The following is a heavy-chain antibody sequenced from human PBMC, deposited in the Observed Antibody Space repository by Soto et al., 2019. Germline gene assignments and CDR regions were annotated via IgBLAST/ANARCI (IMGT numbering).Heavy chain of an antibody. CDR2: IRSKGYGGTT. CDR3: ASLTSWSQEYYYGMDV. J-gene: IGHJ6*02. CDR1: VFTFGDFG. D-gene: IGHD2-2*01. Sequence: PGGSLRLSCTGSVFTFGDFGMSWFRQAPGKGLERLSFIRSKGYGGTTESAASVRGRFITSRDDSKSIAYLQMNSLKTEDTAVYYCASLTSWSQEYYYGMDVWGQGTTVTVSS. V-gene: IGHV3-49*03.